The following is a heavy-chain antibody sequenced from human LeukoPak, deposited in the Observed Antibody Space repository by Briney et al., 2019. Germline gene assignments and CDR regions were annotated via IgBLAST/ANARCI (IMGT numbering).Heavy chain of an antibody. CDR3: AKDTDYYYDSSGYLVDY. J-gene: IGHJ4*02. V-gene: IGHV3-7*03. CDR2: INQDGSAK. Sequence: GGSLRLSCVASGFTLSSHWMSWVRQAPGKGLEWVANINQDGSAKYFVDSVKGRFTISRDNAKNSLYLQMNSLRAEDTALYYCAKDTDYYYDSSGYLVDYWGQGTLVTVSS. D-gene: IGHD3-22*01. CDR1: GFTLSSHW.